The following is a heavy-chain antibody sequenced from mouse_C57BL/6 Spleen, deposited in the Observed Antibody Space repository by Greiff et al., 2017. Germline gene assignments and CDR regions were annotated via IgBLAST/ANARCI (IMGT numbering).Heavy chain of an antibody. V-gene: IGHV1-69*01. CDR2: IDPSDSYT. Sequence: QVQLQQPGAELVMPGASVKLSCKASGYTFTSYWMHWVKQRPGQGLEWIGEIDPSDSYTNYNQKFKGKSTLTVDKSSSTAYMQLSSLTSEDSAVYYCARWAPGSDYWGQGTTLTVSS. CDR1: GYTFTSYW. CDR3: ARWAPGSDY. J-gene: IGHJ2*01.